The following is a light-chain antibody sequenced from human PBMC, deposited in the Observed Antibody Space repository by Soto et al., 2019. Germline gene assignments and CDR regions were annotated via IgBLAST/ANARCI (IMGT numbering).Light chain of an antibody. CDR2: DAS. V-gene: IGKV3-11*01. Sequence: EIVLTQSPATLSLSPGERATLSCRASQSVSSYLAWYQQKPAQAPRLLIYDASNRATGIPARFSGSGSRTDFTLNISRLEPEDFAVYYCQQRSNLRPWTFGQGTKVEIK. CDR3: QQRSNLRPWT. CDR1: QSVSSY. J-gene: IGKJ1*01.